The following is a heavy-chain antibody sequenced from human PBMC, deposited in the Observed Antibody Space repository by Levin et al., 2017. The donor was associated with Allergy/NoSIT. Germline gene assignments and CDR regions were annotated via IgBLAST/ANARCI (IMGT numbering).Heavy chain of an antibody. V-gene: IGHV4-4*07. Sequence: TASETLSLTCTVSGGSISSYYWSWIRQPAGKGLEWIGRIYTSGSTNYNPSLKSRVTMSVDTSKNQFSLKLSSVTAADTAVYYCARGYDYVWGSYRYDYYDYGMDAWGQGTTVTVSS. CDR2: IYTSGST. CDR3: ARGYDYVWGSYRYDYYDYGMDA. J-gene: IGHJ6*02. D-gene: IGHD3-16*02. CDR1: GGSISSYY.